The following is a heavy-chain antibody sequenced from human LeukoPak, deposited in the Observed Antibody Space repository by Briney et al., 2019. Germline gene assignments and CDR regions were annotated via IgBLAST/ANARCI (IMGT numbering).Heavy chain of an antibody. CDR2: ITSTGSTT. Sequence: PGGSLRLSCAAGFSLQSYGMAWVRQAPGKGLQWLSAITSTGSTTYYAESVKGRLTISRDNSKNTLYLQMSSLIYEDTAVYFCAKSKTAAGFHYYDDWGQGTLVTVSS. CDR3: AKSKTAAGFHYYDD. V-gene: IGHV3-23*01. J-gene: IGHJ4*02. CDR1: FSLQSYG. D-gene: IGHD6-13*01.